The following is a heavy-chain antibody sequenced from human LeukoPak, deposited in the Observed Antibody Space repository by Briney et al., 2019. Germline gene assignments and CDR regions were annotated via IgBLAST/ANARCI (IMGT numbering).Heavy chain of an antibody. J-gene: IGHJ4*02. CDR3: ARADYGHWDYFDY. V-gene: IGHV3-74*01. Sequence: GGSLRLSCAASGFTFSSYWMHRVRQAPGKGLVWVSRINTDGSSTSYADSVKGRFTISRDNAKNTLYLQMNSLRAEDTAVYYCARADYGHWDYFDYWGQGTLVTVSS. D-gene: IGHD4-17*01. CDR1: GFTFSSYW. CDR2: INTDGSST.